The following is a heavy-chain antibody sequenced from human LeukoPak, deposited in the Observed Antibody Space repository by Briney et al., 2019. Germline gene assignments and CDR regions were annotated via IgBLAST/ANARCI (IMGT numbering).Heavy chain of an antibody. CDR2: ISGDGGST. CDR1: GFTFDDYA. J-gene: IGHJ5*02. Sequence: GGSLRLSCAASGFTFDDYAMHWVRQAPGQGLEWVSLISGDGGSTYYADSVKGRFTISRDNSKNSLYLQMNSLRTEDTALYYCAKNPQASSGWYPWFDPWGQGTLVTVSS. V-gene: IGHV3-43*02. CDR3: AKNPQASSGWYPWFDP. D-gene: IGHD6-19*01.